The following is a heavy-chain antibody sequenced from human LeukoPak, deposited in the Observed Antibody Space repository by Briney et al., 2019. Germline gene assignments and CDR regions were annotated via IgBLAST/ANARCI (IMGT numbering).Heavy chain of an antibody. CDR1: GRSLSVDY. V-gene: IGHV4-34*01. Sequence: LSPARALYGRSLSVDYSGSVRHPPREGLGWIGEINHSGSTNYNPSLKSRVTISVDTSKNQFSLKLSSVTAADTAVYYCARERAVTTYYYFDYWGQGTLVTVSS. CDR3: ARERAVTTYYYFDY. J-gene: IGHJ4*02. D-gene: IGHD4-17*01. CDR2: INHSGST.